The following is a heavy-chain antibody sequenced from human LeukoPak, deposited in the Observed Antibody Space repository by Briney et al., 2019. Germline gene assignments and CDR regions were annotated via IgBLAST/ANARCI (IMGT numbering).Heavy chain of an antibody. CDR3: VGAETSVGYFDY. D-gene: IGHD4-23*01. CDR1: GYTFTSQA. V-gene: IGHV7-4-1*02. Sequence: ASVTVSCKASGYTFTSQAINWARQAPGQGLQWMGWVNTTTGNPTYAQGFTGRFVFSFDTSVSTAYLQISSLKAEDTAVYYCVGAETSVGYFDYWGQGTLVSVSS. J-gene: IGHJ4*02. CDR2: VNTTTGNP.